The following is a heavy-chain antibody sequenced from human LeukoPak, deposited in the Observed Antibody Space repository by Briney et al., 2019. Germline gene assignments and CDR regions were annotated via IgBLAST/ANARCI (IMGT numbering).Heavy chain of an antibody. J-gene: IGHJ3*02. CDR1: GGSISSYH. D-gene: IGHD3-10*01. V-gene: IGHV4-4*07. Sequence: SETLSLTCTVSGGSISSYHWSWIRQPAGKGLEWIGRIYTSGSTNYNPSLKSRVTMSVDTSKNQFSLKLSSVTAADTAVYYCARDPLWFGELHTFDIWGQGTMVTVSS. CDR3: ARDPLWFGELHTFDI. CDR2: IYTSGST.